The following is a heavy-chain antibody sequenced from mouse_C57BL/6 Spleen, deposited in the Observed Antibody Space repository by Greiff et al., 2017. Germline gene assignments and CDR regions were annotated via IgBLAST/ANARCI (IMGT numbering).Heavy chain of an antibody. J-gene: IGHJ2*01. V-gene: IGHV14-4*01. CDR3: THGERRFDY. CDR2: IDPENGDT. Sequence: VQLQQSGAELVRPGASVKLSCTASGFNIKDDYMHWVKQRTEKGLEWIGWIDPENGDTEYASKVQGKATITADTSANTAYLQLSSLTAEDTAVYYCTHGERRFDYWGQGTTLTVSS. CDR1: GFNIKDDY.